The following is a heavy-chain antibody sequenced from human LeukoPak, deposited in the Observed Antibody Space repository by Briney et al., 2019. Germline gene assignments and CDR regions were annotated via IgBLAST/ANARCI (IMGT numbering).Heavy chain of an antibody. Sequence: GGSLRLSCAASGFTVSSNYMSWVRQAPGKGLEWVSVIYSGGSTYYADSVKGRFTISRDNSKNTLYLQMNSLRAEDTAVYYCARDLRDGYNSWYFDYWGQGTLVTVSS. J-gene: IGHJ4*02. CDR2: IYSGGST. CDR1: GFTVSSNY. V-gene: IGHV3-66*01. CDR3: ARDLRDGYNSWYFDY. D-gene: IGHD5-24*01.